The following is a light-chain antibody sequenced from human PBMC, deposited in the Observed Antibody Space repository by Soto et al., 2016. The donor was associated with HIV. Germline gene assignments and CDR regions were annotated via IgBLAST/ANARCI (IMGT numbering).Light chain of an antibody. V-gene: IGLV3-1*01. CDR1: KLGDKS. CDR2: QDN. J-gene: IGLJ3*02. CDR3: QAWDNRVV. Sequence: SYELTQPPSMSVSPGQTATITCSGHKLGDKSASWYQQKLGQSPVLVIYQDNRRPSGIPERFPGSNSGNTATLTISGTQTMDEADYYCQAWDNRVVFGGGTKLTVL.